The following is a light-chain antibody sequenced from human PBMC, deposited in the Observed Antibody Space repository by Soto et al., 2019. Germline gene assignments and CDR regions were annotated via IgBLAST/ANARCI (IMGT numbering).Light chain of an antibody. Sequence: DIQMTQSPSSLSASVGDRVTITCRASQSISSYLNWYQQKPGKAPKLLIYAASSLQSGVPSRFSGSGSGTHFTLTISSLQPEDFATYYYQQSYGSPLTFGGGTKVEIK. CDR2: AAS. V-gene: IGKV1-39*01. J-gene: IGKJ4*01. CDR3: QQSYGSPLT. CDR1: QSISSY.